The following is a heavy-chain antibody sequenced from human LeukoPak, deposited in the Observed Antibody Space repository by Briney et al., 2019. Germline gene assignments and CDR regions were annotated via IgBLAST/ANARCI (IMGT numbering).Heavy chain of an antibody. CDR1: GGTFSSYA. CDR2: IIPIFGTA. Sequence: SVKVSCKASGGTFSSYAISWVRQAPGPGLEWMGGIIPIFGTANYAQKFQGRVTITADESTSTAYMELSSLRSEDTAVYYCAGGPDFWSGYQYYFDYWGQGTLVTVSS. J-gene: IGHJ4*02. V-gene: IGHV1-69*13. CDR3: AGGPDFWSGYQYYFDY. D-gene: IGHD3-3*01.